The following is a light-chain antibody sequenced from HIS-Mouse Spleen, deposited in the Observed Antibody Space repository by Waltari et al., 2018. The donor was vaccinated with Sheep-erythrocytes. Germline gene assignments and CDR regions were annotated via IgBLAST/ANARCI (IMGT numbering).Light chain of an antibody. J-gene: IGLJ3*02. Sequence: SYELTQPPSVSVSPGQTARIPCSGDALPKKYAYWYQQKSGQARVLVIYGDRKRPSGIPERFSGSTAGTMATLTISGAQVEDEADYYCYSTDSSGNHWVFGGGTKLTVL. V-gene: IGLV3-10*01. CDR2: GDR. CDR3: YSTDSSGNHWV. CDR1: ALPKKY.